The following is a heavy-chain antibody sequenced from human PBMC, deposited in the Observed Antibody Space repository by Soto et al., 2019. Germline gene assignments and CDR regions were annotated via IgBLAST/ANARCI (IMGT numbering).Heavy chain of an antibody. Sequence: GGSLRLSCAASGFTFSNAWMSWVRQAPGKGLEWVGRIKSKTDGGTTDYAAPVKGRFTISRDDSKNTLYLQMNSLKTEDTAVYYCTTGGTVDWGSLMGDAFDIWGQGTMVTVSS. CDR2: IKSKTDGGTT. CDR3: TTGGTVDWGSLMGDAFDI. D-gene: IGHD7-27*01. J-gene: IGHJ3*02. CDR1: GFTFSNAW. V-gene: IGHV3-15*01.